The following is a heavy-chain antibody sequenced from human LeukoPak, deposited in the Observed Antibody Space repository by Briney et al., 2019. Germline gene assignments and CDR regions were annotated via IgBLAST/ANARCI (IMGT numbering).Heavy chain of an antibody. CDR2: ISYDGSNK. CDR1: GFTFSSYG. J-gene: IGHJ4*02. V-gene: IGHV3-30*03. D-gene: IGHD3-3*01. CDR3: AREAGGYYDFWSGSPYYY. Sequence: GGSLRLSCAASGFTFSSYGMHWVRQAPGKGLEWVAVISYDGSNKYYADSVKGRFTISRDNSKNTLYLQMNSLRAEDTAVYYCAREAGGYYDFWSGSPYYYWGQGTLVTVSS.